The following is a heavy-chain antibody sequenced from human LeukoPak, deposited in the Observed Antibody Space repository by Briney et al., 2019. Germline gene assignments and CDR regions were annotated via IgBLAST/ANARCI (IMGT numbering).Heavy chain of an antibody. CDR1: RFTFSSYW. V-gene: IGHV3-74*01. Sequence: PGRSLRFSCAASRFTFSSYWMHWIRHAPGKGLVWVSRINSDGSSTSYADSVKGRFTISIDNAKNTLYLQMNSLRAEDTAVYYCARERTIAVAAYDYWGQGTLVTVSS. CDR3: ARERTIAVAAYDY. D-gene: IGHD6-19*01. J-gene: IGHJ4*02. CDR2: INSDGSST.